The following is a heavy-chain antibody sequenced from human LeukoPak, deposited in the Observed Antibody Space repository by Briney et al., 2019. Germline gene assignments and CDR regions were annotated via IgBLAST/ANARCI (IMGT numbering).Heavy chain of an antibody. Sequence: PGGSLRLSCAASGFTFSSYWMSWVRQAPGKGLEWVANIKQDGSEKYYVDSVKGRFTISRDNAKNSLYLQMNSLRAEDTAVYYCARWAITKGLVSGSSWPLDYWGQGTLVTVSS. V-gene: IGHV3-7*03. CDR3: ARWAITKGLVSGSSWPLDY. CDR2: IKQDGSEK. D-gene: IGHD6-13*01. CDR1: GFTFSSYW. J-gene: IGHJ4*02.